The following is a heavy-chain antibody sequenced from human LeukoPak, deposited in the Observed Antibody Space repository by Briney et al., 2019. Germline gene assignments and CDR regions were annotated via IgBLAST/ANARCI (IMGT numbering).Heavy chain of an antibody. CDR2: ISNDESNK. D-gene: IGHD6-13*01. CDR1: GFTFSSSA. V-gene: IGHV3-30*18. CDR3: AKDQYSSSWYYFDY. Sequence: GRSLRLSCAASGFTFSSSAMHWVRQPPGKGLEWVTVISNDESNKYYADSVKGRFTISRDNSKNTLYLQMNSLRAEDTAVYYCAKDQYSSSWYYFDYWGQGTLVTVSS. J-gene: IGHJ4*02.